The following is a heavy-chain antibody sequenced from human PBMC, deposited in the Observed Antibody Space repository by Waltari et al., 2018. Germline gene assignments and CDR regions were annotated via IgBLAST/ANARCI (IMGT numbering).Heavy chain of an antibody. Sequence: QVQLQESGPGLVKPSETLSLTCTVSDVSIGKYYWTWIRQSPGMGLEWIGYIYYNGYTIYNPSLKIRFTISLDTSKSQFSLSLYSVTAADTAVYYCVTGSVDSRSWYEFDYWGQGTLVTVSS. V-gene: IGHV4-59*01. CDR2: IYYNGYT. CDR1: DVSIGKYY. J-gene: IGHJ4*02. CDR3: VTGSVDSRSWYEFDY. D-gene: IGHD6-13*01.